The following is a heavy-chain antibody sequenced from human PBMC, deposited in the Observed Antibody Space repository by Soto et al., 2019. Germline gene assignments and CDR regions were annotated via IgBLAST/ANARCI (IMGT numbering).Heavy chain of an antibody. D-gene: IGHD4-17*01. J-gene: IGHJ4*02. V-gene: IGHV3-30*03. CDR3: AATGSSLFGDDVLYY. CDR2: ISYDGGYT. Sequence: GGSLRLSCAASGFTFSAYGMHWVRQAPGKGLEWVATISYDGGYTYYADSVKGRFTISRDNSKNTLYLQMNSLRAEDTAVYYCAATGSSLFGDDVLYYGGQGTLVNGSS. CDR1: GFTFSAYG.